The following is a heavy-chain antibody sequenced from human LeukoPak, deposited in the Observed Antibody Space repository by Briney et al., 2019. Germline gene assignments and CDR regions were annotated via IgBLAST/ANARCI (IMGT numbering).Heavy chain of an antibody. Sequence: GASVKVSCKASGYTFTGYYMHWVRQAPGQGLEWMGWINPNSGGTNYAQKFQGRVTMTRDTSISTAYMELSRLRSDDTAVYYCAREYYDILTGYYAFDYWGQGTLVTVSS. CDR3: AREYYDILTGYYAFDY. J-gene: IGHJ4*02. V-gene: IGHV1-2*02. CDR1: GYTFTGYY. D-gene: IGHD3-9*01. CDR2: INPNSGGT.